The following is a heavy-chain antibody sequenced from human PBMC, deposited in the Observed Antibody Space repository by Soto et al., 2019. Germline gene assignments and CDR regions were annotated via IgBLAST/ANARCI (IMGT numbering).Heavy chain of an antibody. D-gene: IGHD2-2*02. J-gene: IGHJ3*02. Sequence: ASVKVSCKASGGTFSSYAISWVRQAPGQGLEWMGGIIPIFDTANYAQKFQGRVTITADESTSTAYMELSSLRSEDTAVYYCARTGGYCSSTSCYTIDAFDIWGQGTMVTVSS. CDR2: IIPIFDTA. CDR3: ARTGGYCSSTSCYTIDAFDI. V-gene: IGHV1-69*13. CDR1: GGTFSSYA.